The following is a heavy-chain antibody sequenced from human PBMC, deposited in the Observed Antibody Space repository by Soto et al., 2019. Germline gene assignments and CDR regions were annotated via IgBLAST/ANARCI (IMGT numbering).Heavy chain of an antibody. CDR3: ARGHRRYYGSGSYYISLDY. Sequence: SETLSLTCAIYGGSFSGYYWSLRRQPPGKGLEWIGEINHSGSTNYNPSLKSRVTISADTSKNQFSLKLSSVTAADTAVYYCARGHRRYYGSGSYYISLDYWGQGTLVTVSS. V-gene: IGHV4-34*01. CDR1: GGSFSGYY. D-gene: IGHD3-10*01. CDR2: INHSGST. J-gene: IGHJ4*02.